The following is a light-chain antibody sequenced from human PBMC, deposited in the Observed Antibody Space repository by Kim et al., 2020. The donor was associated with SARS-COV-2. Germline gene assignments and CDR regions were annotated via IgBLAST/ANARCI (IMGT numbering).Light chain of an antibody. J-gene: IGLJ2*01. CDR2: SNN. V-gene: IGLV1-44*01. CDR1: SSNIGSNP. CDR3: AAWDGSLKSRL. Sequence: GQRVTISGAGSSSNIGSNPVNWYQQFPGTAPKLLIYSNNQRPSGVPDRFSVSKSGTSASLAISGLQSEDEADYYCAAWDGSLKSRLFGGGTQLTVL.